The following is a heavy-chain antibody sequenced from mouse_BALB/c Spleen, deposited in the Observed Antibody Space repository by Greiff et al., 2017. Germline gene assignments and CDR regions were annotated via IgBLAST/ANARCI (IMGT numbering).Heavy chain of an antibody. V-gene: IGHV1-69*02. D-gene: IGHD3-2*01. CDR2: IYPSDSYT. Sequence: QVQLQQPGAELVRPGASVKLSCKASGYTFTSYWINWVKQRPGQGLEWIGNIYPSDSYTNYNQKFKDKATLTVDKSSSTAYMQLSSPTSEDSAVYYCTKTARATVTYYFDDWGQGTTLTVSS. CDR3: TKTARATVTYYFDD. J-gene: IGHJ2*01. CDR1: GYTFTSYW.